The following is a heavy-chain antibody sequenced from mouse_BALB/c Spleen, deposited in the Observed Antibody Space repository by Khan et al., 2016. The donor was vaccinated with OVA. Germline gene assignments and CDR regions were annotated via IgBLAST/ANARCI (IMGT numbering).Heavy chain of an antibody. D-gene: IGHD2-10*01. J-gene: IGHJ4*01. Sequence: QVRLQQSGPGLVAPSQSLSITCTISGFSLTNYGIHWVRQPPGKGLEWLVVIWSDGSTTYNSALKSRLTISKDNSKSQVFLKMNSLQTDDTAVYFGARQPYYHYNIMDYWGQGTSVTVSS. CDR1: GFSLTNYG. CDR2: IWSDGST. CDR3: ARQPYYHYNIMDY. V-gene: IGHV2-6-1*01.